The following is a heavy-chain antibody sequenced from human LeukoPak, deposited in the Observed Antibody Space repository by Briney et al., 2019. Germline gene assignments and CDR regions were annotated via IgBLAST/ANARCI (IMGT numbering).Heavy chain of an antibody. CDR2: IFSSGST. D-gene: IGHD6-19*01. V-gene: IGHV4-4*07. J-gene: IGHJ4*02. Sequence: PSETLSLTCAVSGGSISNHYWNWIRQPAGKGLEWIGRIFSSGSTNYKPSLKSRVTMSVDTSKNQISLNLTSVTAADTAVYFCARWTSGGLPNSRYQWALFDYWGQGILVTVSS. CDR1: GGSISNHY. CDR3: ARWTSGGLPNSRYQWALFDY.